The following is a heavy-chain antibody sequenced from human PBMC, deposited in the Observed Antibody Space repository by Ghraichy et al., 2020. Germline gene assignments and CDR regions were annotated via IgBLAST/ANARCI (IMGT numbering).Heavy chain of an antibody. Sequence: ASVKVSCKTSGYTFTSYGLNWVRQAPGQGLEWMGWVSAYNGNTNYAQHFQGRLTMTTDISTRTAFMELRNLRSDDTGIYYCARELECSGTTCRQTWFDPWGQGT. V-gene: IGHV1-18*04. CDR1: GYTFTSYG. CDR3: ARELECSGTTCRQTWFDP. CDR2: VSAYNGNT. J-gene: IGHJ5*02. D-gene: IGHD1-14*01.